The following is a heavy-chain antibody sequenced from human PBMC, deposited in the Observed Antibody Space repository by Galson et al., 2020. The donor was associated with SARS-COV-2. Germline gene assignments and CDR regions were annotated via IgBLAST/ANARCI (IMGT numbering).Heavy chain of an antibody. CDR2: ISSGSDYI. J-gene: IGHJ6*02. CDR1: GFAFTIYP. CDR3: ARDASWAMFAMDV. Sequence: VGSLRLSCTVSGFAFTIYPMNWARHVPGKGPESVSAISSGSDYIYYADSVKGRFTISRDNAKNSLDLQMNSLRAEDTAISYCARDASWAMFAMDVWGQGTAVTVSS. V-gene: IGHV3-21*01. D-gene: IGHD3-10*02.